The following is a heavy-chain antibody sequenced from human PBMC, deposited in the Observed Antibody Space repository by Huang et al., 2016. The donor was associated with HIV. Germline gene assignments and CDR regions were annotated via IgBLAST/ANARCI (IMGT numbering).Heavy chain of an antibody. CDR2: IFYTGTV. V-gene: IGHV4-39*01. J-gene: IGHJ4*02. D-gene: IGHD3-10*01. Sequence: SGYYWEWIRQPPGKGLECVGSIFYTGTVYYNPSLKSRATISIDTSESRFSLNLTSVTAADTALYFCARHRTSSYIDSWGRGSLVTVSS. CDR1: SGYY. CDR3: ARHRTSSYIDS.